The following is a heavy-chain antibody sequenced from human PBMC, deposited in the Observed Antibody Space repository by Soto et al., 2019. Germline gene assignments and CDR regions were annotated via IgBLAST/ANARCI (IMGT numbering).Heavy chain of an antibody. J-gene: IGHJ4*02. CDR2: IYYSGST. V-gene: IGHV4-31*03. CDR1: GGSISSGGYY. D-gene: IGHD1-20*01. CDR3: ARENDGITGND. Sequence: SETLSLTCTVSGGSISSGGYYWSWIRQHPGKGLEWIGYIYYSGSTYYNPSLKSRVTISVDTSKNQFSLKLSSVTAADTAVDYCARENDGITGNDWGQGTLVTVSS.